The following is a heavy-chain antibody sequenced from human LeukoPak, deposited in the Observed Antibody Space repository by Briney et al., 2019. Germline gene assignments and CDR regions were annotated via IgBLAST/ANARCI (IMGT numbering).Heavy chain of an antibody. CDR2: IYYSGST. D-gene: IGHD6-13*01. J-gene: IGHJ4*02. CDR3: ARGSSSWSPVDY. CDR1: GGSISSYY. Sequence: SETLSLTCTVSGGSISSYYWSWIRQPPGQGLEWIGYIYYSGSTNYNPSLKSRVTISVDTSKNQFSLKLSSVTAADTAVYYCARGSSSWSPVDYWGQGTLVTVSS. V-gene: IGHV4-59*01.